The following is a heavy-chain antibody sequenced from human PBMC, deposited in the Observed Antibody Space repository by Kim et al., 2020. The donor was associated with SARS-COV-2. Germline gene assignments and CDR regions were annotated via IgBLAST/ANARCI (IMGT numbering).Heavy chain of an antibody. V-gene: IGHV5-10-1*01. CDR2: IDPGDSYT. CDR1: GYSFTSYW. Sequence: GESLKISCRGSGYSFTSYWINWVRQMPGKGLEWMGRIDPGDSYTNYSPSFQGHVTISADTSISTAYLQWRSLKASDTAMYYCARGYDFWSGGNWFDPWGQGTLVTVSS. CDR3: ARGYDFWSGGNWFDP. D-gene: IGHD3-3*01. J-gene: IGHJ5*02.